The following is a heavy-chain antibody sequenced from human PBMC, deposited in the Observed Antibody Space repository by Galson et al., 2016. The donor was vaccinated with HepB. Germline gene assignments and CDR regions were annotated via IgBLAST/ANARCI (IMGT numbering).Heavy chain of an antibody. D-gene: IGHD6-13*01. CDR3: ARDRQYSSSWPRRTYYYGMDV. Sequence: SLRLSCAASGFTFSSFWMNWVRQAPGKGLEWVSLINSGGSTYYADSVKGRFTSSRDNSKNTVYLQMNSLRVEDTAVYYCARDRQYSSSWPRRTYYYGMDVWGQGT. V-gene: IGHV3-66*01. CDR2: INSGGST. CDR1: GFTFSSFW. J-gene: IGHJ6*02.